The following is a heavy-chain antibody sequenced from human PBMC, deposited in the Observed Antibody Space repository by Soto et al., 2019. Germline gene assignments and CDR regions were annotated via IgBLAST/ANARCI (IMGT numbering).Heavy chain of an antibody. Sequence: QVQLVQSGAAVKKPGSSVKVSCKASGGTFSSYAISWVRQAPGQGLEWMGGVIPIFGTANYAQKFQGRVTITADESTSTAYMELSSLRSEDTAVYYCARDISPDYGGNYNFDYWGQGTLVAVSS. CDR2: VIPIFGTA. CDR1: GGTFSSYA. CDR3: ARDISPDYGGNYNFDY. V-gene: IGHV1-69*12. J-gene: IGHJ4*02. D-gene: IGHD4-17*01.